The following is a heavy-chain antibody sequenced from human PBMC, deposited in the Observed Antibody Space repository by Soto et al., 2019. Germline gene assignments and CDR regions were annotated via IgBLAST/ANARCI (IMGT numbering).Heavy chain of an antibody. Sequence: QVRLVQSGAEVKQPGSSVKVSCKASGGNFSNYALSWVRQAPGQGLEWMGGIILPFGPANYAQKFQGRVTITADESMTTAYMELSGLRSEDTAVYYCARGPYYAGYFDYWGQGTLVTVSS. CDR1: GGNFSNYA. CDR3: ARGPYYAGYFDY. D-gene: IGHD1-26*01. V-gene: IGHV1-69*12. CDR2: IILPFGPA. J-gene: IGHJ4*02.